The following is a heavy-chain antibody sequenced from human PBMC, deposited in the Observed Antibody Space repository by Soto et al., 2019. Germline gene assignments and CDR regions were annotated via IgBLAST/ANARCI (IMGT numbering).Heavy chain of an antibody. Sequence: QVQLVESGGGVVQPGRSLRLSCAASGFTFTSSGMHWVRQAPGKGLEWVAVISYDGGNKYYGDSVRGRFSISRDNSNNTLFLEMKSLRVEDSAVYYCAKVRFGRGILSNTMDVW. CDR1: GFTFTSSG. CDR3: AKVRFGRGILSNTMDV. J-gene: IGHJ6*03. CDR2: ISYDGGNK. V-gene: IGHV3-30*18. D-gene: IGHD3-16*01.